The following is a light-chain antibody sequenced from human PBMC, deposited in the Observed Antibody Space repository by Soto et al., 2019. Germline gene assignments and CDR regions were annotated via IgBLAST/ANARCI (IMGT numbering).Light chain of an antibody. CDR3: CSYTSSSTYV. CDR1: RSDVGGYNY. CDR2: DVT. J-gene: IGLJ1*01. V-gene: IGLV2-14*03. Sequence: QSALTQPASVSGCPGQSITISCTGTRSDVGGYNYVYWHQHHPGKAPKLIIYDVTNRPSGVSDRFSGSKSGNTASLTISGLQAEDEADYYCCSYTSSSTYVFGPGTKVTVL.